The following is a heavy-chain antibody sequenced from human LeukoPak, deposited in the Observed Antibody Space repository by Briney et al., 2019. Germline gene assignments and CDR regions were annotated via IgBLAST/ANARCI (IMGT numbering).Heavy chain of an antibody. CDR1: GYTFTGYY. Sequence: ASVKVSCKASGYTFTGYYMHWVRQAPGQGLEWMGWINPNSGGTNYAQKFQGRVTMTRDTSISTAYMELSRLRSDDTAVDYCARGSGSYYYYYYMDVWGKGTTVTISS. D-gene: IGHD1-26*01. V-gene: IGHV1-2*02. CDR2: INPNSGGT. J-gene: IGHJ6*03. CDR3: ARGSGSYYYYYYMDV.